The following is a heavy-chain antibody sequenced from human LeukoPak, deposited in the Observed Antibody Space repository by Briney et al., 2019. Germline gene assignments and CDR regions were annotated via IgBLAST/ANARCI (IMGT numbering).Heavy chain of an antibody. D-gene: IGHD3-10*01. J-gene: IGHJ4*02. Sequence: GGSLRLSCAASRFTFSDYSMHWVRQAPGKGLEWVAVISYDGSNKYYADSVKGRFTISRDNSKNTLYLQMSSLRAEDTALYYCAAGTDPYYYFDFWGQGALVTVSS. V-gene: IGHV3-30-3*01. CDR2: ISYDGSNK. CDR3: AAGTDPYYYFDF. CDR1: RFTFSDYS.